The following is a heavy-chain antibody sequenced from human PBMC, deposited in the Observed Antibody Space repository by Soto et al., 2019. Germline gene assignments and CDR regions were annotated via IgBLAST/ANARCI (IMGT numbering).Heavy chain of an antibody. CDR1: GFTFSSYG. CDR2: IWYDGSNK. CDR3: ARAGYSSFAFDI. J-gene: IGHJ3*02. D-gene: IGHD6-13*01. Sequence: PGGSLRLSCAASGFTFSSYGMHWVRQAPGKGLEWVAVIWYDGSNKYYADSVKGRFTISRDNSKNTLYLQMNSLRAEDTAVYYCARAGYSSFAFDIWGQGTMVTVSS. V-gene: IGHV3-33*01.